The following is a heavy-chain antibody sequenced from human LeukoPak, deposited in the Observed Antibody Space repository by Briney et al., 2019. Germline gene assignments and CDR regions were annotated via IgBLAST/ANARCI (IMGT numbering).Heavy chain of an antibody. CDR2: IYPGDSDT. D-gene: IGHD2-2*02. CDR1: GYSFPNYW. CDR3: ARLYTNNEDV. V-gene: IGHV5-51*01. J-gene: IGHJ3*01. Sequence: GESLKISCKGSGYSFPNYWIGWVRQMPGKGLEWMGIIYPGDSDTRYSPSFRGQATISADKSISTAYLQWSSLKASDTAMYYCARLYTNNEDVWGQGTMVTVSS.